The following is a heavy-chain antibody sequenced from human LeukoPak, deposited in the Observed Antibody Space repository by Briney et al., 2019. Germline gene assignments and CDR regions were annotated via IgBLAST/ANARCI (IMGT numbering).Heavy chain of an antibody. CDR3: ARGSADDDDKWIDP. CDR1: GFTFSDYG. J-gene: IGHJ5*02. D-gene: IGHD1-1*01. V-gene: IGHV3-48*03. Sequence: GGSLRLSCAASGFTFSDYGMNWVRQAPGKGLEWVSYISSSPIIIYYAGSVRGRFTISRDNAKNSVFLQMNSLRAEDTAVYYCARGSADDDDKWIDPWGQGTLVTVSS. CDR2: ISSSPIII.